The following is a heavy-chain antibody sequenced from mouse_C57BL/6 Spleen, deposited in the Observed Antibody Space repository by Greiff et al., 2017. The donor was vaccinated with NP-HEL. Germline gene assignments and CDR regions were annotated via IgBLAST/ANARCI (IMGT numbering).Heavy chain of an antibody. Sequence: QVQLQQSGPELVKPGASVKLSCKASGYTFTSYDINWVKQRPGQGLEWIGWIYPRDGSTKYNEKFKGKATLTVDTSSSTAYMELHSLTSEDSAVYFCARRKDGYYSAWFAYWGQGTLVTVSA. CDR1: GYTFTSYD. CDR3: ARRKDGYYSAWFAY. J-gene: IGHJ3*01. CDR2: IYPRDGST. D-gene: IGHD2-3*01. V-gene: IGHV1-85*01.